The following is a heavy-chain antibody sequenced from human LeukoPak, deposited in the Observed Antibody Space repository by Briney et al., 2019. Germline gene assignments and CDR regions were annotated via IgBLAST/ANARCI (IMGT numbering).Heavy chain of an antibody. D-gene: IGHD3-22*01. CDR3: AKKHPGSGRMTVVVSLDY. CDR1: GFTFSSYA. V-gene: IGHV3-23*01. Sequence: GGSLRLSCAASGFTFSSYAMSWVRQAPGKGLEWVSAISGSGGSTYYADSVKGRFTISRDNSKNTLYLQMNSLRAEDTAVYYCAKKHPGSGRMTVVVSLDYWGQGTLVTVSS. J-gene: IGHJ4*02. CDR2: ISGSGGST.